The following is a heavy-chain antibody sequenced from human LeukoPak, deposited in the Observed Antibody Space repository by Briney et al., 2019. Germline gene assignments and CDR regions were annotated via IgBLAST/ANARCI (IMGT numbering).Heavy chain of an antibody. CDR1: GYSISSGYY. V-gene: IGHV4-38-2*02. Sequence: NTSETLSRTCTVSGYSISSGYYWGWIRQPPGKGLEWIGSIYYSGSTYYNPSLKSRVTISVDKSKNQFSLKLSSVTAADTAVYYCATNDGPFDYWGQGTLVTVSS. D-gene: IGHD1-1*01. CDR2: IYYSGST. J-gene: IGHJ4*02. CDR3: ATNDGPFDY.